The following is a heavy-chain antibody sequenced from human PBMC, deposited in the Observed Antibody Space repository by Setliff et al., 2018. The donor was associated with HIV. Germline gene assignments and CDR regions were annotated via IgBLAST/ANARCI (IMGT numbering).Heavy chain of an antibody. J-gene: IGHJ5*02. V-gene: IGHV4-4*09. D-gene: IGHD2-2*01. CDR1: SAFISNYH. CDR3: AIGDEYPGVFQS. Sequence: SETLSLTCAVSSAFISNYHWSWIRQTPGKGLEWIGSIYTSGTTNYNPSLEGRITTSVDLSKNHFSLNLHSVTAADTAVYYCAIGDEYPGVFQSWGQGKVVTVSS. CDR2: IYTSGTT.